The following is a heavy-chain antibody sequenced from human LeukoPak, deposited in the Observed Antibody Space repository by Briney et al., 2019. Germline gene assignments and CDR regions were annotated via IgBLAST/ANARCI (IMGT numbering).Heavy chain of an antibody. CDR2: ISAYNGNT. Sequence: ASVKVSCKASGYTFTSYGISWVRQAPGQGLEWMGWISAYNGNTNYAQKLRGRVTMTTDTSTSTAYMELRSLRSDDTAVYYCARLLDYSYGYPNIVDAFDIWGQGTMVTVSS. CDR3: ARLLDYSYGYPNIVDAFDI. D-gene: IGHD5-18*01. V-gene: IGHV1-18*01. J-gene: IGHJ3*02. CDR1: GYTFTSYG.